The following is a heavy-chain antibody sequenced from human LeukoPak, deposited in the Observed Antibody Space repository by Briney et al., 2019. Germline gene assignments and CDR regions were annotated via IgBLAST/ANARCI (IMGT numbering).Heavy chain of an antibody. D-gene: IGHD3-22*01. J-gene: IGHJ4*02. CDR1: GFTFSSYG. CDR3: AKHTYYYDSHDPLNRNF. CDR2: IRYDGSNK. Sequence: AGGSLRLSCAASGFTFSSYGMHWVRQAPGKGLEWVVFIRYDGSNKYYADSVKGRFTISRDNSKNTLYLQMNSLRAEDTAVYYCAKHTYYYDSHDPLNRNFWGQGTLVTVSS. V-gene: IGHV3-30*02.